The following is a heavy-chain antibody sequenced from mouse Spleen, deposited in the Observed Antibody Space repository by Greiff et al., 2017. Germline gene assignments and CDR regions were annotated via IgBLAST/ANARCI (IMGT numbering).Heavy chain of an antibody. Sequence: VQLVESGAELVRPGASVTLSCKASGYTFTDYEMHWVKQTPVHGLEWIGAIDPETGGTAYNQKFKGKAILTADKSSSTAYMELRSLTSEDSAVYYCTRSYYDYDDYYAMDYWGQGTSVTVSS. V-gene: IGHV1-15*01. CDR2: IDPETGGT. J-gene: IGHJ4*01. D-gene: IGHD2-4*01. CDR3: TRSYYDYDDYYAMDY. CDR1: GYTFTDYE.